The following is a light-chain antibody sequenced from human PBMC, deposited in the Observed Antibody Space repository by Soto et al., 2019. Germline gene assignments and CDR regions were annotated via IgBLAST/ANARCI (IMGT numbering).Light chain of an antibody. CDR3: QQRTTWPPWT. CDR1: QSVSLS. CDR2: DAS. Sequence: EIVLTQSPATLSLSPGGRATLSCRASQSVSLSLAWYQQKPGQAPRLLIYDASKRASAIPARFSGSGSGTDFTLTITSLEPEDFAVYYCQQRTTWPPWTFGQGTKVEIK. J-gene: IGKJ1*01. V-gene: IGKV3-11*01.